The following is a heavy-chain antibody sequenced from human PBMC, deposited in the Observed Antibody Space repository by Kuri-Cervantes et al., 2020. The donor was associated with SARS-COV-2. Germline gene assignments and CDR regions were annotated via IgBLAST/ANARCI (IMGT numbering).Heavy chain of an antibody. Sequence: SETLSLTCTVSGGSISSGDYYWGWIRQPPGKGLEWIGSIYYSGSTYYNPSLKSRVTISVDTSKNQFSLKLSSVTAADTAVYYCARPQISEGKWELLFGVDSLDAFDIWGQGTMVTVSS. J-gene: IGHJ3*02. V-gene: IGHV4-39*07. CDR3: ARPQISEGKWELLFGVDSLDAFDI. D-gene: IGHD1-26*01. CDR2: IYYSGST. CDR1: GGSISSGDYY.